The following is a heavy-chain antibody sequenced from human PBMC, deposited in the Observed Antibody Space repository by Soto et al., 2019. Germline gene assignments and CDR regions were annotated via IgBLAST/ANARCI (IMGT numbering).Heavy chain of an antibody. CDR3: ACEQQLATFQH. V-gene: IGHV1-3*01. D-gene: IGHD6-13*01. CDR1: GYTFTNYA. J-gene: IGHJ1*01. Sequence: QVQLVQSGAEVKKPGASVKVSCKASGYTFTNYAIHWVRQAPGQRLEWMGWINAGSGNTKYSQRFEGRVSITRDTSASTAYMEVSSLTSEETAVSYCACEQQLATFQHWGQGTLVTVSS. CDR2: INAGSGNT.